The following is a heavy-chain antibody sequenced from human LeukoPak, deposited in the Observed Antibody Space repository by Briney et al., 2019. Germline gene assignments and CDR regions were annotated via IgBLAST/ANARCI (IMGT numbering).Heavy chain of an antibody. CDR1: GFTFSRNA. D-gene: IGHD7-27*01. Sequence: PGGSLRLSCAASGFTFSRNAMIWVRQAPGEGLEWVSAISGSGSDTYYADSVKGRFTIFRDNSKNTVYLRMNSLRAEDTAVYYCAKDPWGSRGYFDYWGQGTLVTVSS. CDR2: ISGSGSDT. J-gene: IGHJ4*02. V-gene: IGHV3-23*01. CDR3: AKDPWGSRGYFDY.